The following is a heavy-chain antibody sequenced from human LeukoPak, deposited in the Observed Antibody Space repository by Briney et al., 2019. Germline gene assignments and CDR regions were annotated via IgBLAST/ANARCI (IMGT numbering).Heavy chain of an antibody. Sequence: ASVKVSCKASGYTFTSYGITWVRQAPGQGLELMGWVSGYNGNINYAQKLQGRVTMTTDTSTSTAYMDLRSLRSDDTAVYYCARTDLYCSSTSCYSNWFDPWGQGTLVTVSS. CDR1: GYTFTSYG. D-gene: IGHD2-2*01. CDR2: VSGYNGNI. CDR3: ARTDLYCSSTSCYSNWFDP. V-gene: IGHV1-18*01. J-gene: IGHJ5*02.